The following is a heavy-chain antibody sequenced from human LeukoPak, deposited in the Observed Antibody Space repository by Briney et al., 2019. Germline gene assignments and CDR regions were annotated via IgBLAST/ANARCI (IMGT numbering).Heavy chain of an antibody. D-gene: IGHD3-16*01. Sequence: EASVKVSCKASGGTFSSYAISWVRQAPGQGLEWMGGIIPIFGTANYAQKFQGRVTITADESTSTAYMELSSLRSEDTAVYYCARGPGGKTLNNWFGPWGQGTLVTVSS. V-gene: IGHV1-69*13. CDR1: GGTFSSYA. CDR3: ARGPGGKTLNNWFGP. CDR2: IIPIFGTA. J-gene: IGHJ5*02.